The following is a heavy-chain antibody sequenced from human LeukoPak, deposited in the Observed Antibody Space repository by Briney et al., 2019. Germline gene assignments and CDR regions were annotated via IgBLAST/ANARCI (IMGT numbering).Heavy chain of an antibody. V-gene: IGHV4-59*08. CDR2: IYYSGRT. J-gene: IGHJ4*02. CDR1: DGSISGSY. CDR3: ARHSGTYMDY. Sequence: SETLSLTCTVSDGSISGSYWNWIRQPPGKGLEWIGNIYYSGRTNYNPSLKSRVTISVDTSKNQVSLKLTSVTAADTAVYYCARHSGTYMDYWGQGTLVTVSS. D-gene: IGHD1-26*01.